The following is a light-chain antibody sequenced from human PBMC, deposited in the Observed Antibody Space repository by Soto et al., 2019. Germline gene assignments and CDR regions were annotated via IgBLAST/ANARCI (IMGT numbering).Light chain of an antibody. J-gene: IGKJ5*01. CDR1: LNVNSY. Sequence: VLTQSPATLSFPPGERATLSCRASLNVNSYLAWYQQKPGQATRLLIYDASTRAAGIPARFSGSGSGTDFTLTISSLEPEDFAIYYCQQRQYWPPITFGQGTRLEIK. CDR3: QQRQYWPPIT. V-gene: IGKV3-11*01. CDR2: DAS.